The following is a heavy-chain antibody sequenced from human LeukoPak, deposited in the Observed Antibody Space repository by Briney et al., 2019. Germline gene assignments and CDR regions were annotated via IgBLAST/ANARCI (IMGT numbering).Heavy chain of an antibody. D-gene: IGHD6-19*01. CDR2: ISWNSGSI. V-gene: IGHV3-9*03. CDR3: ARGPVSSSGFFGY. CDR1: GFTFDDYA. J-gene: IGHJ4*02. Sequence: GGSLRLSCAASGFTFDDYAMHWVRQAPGKGLEWVSGISWNSGSIGYADSVKGRFTISRDNAKNSLYLQMNSLRAEDMALYYCARGPVSSSGFFGYWGQGTLVTVSS.